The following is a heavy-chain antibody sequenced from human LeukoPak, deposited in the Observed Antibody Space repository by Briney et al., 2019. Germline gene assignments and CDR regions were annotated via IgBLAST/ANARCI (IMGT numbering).Heavy chain of an antibody. CDR3: ARHLSGNLHYSYYYMDV. V-gene: IGHV7-4-1*02. CDR1: GYTFHTYA. CDR2: INTNTGDS. Sequence: APVKVSCKASGYTFHTYAMNWVRQAPGQGLEWIGWINTNTGDSTYAQDFTGRFAFSLDTSVSTAYLEISSLRTEDTAVYYCARHLSGNLHYSYYYMDVWGKGTTVAVSS. D-gene: IGHD4-23*01. J-gene: IGHJ6*03.